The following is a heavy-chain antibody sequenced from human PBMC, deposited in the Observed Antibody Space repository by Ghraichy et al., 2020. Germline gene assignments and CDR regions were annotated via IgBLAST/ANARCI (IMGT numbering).Heavy chain of an antibody. D-gene: IGHD3/OR15-3a*01. Sequence: SETLSLTCTVSGGSINNYYWGWLRQPPGEGLDWIGYSYYTGDTTYNPSLKSRVTISVDTSKNQFSLKLSSVTAADTALYYCARMDYRLSASYWYFGLWGRGTLVTVSS. V-gene: IGHV4-59*01. CDR3: ARMDYRLSASYWYFGL. CDR1: GGSINNYY. CDR2: SYYTGDT. J-gene: IGHJ2*01.